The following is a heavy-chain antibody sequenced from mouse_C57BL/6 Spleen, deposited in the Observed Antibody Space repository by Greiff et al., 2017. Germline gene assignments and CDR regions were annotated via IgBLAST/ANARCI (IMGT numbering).Heavy chain of an antibody. CDR3: ARRGTREGYYFDY. CDR1: GFTFSSYA. V-gene: IGHV5-4*01. D-gene: IGHD3-3*01. CDR2: ISDGGSYT. J-gene: IGHJ2*01. Sequence: EVQRVESGGGLVKPGGSLKLSCAASGFTFSSYAMSWVRQTPEKRLEWVATISDGGSYTYYPDNVKGRFTISRDNAKNNLYLQMSHLKSEDTAMYYCARRGTREGYYFDYWGQGTTLTVSS.